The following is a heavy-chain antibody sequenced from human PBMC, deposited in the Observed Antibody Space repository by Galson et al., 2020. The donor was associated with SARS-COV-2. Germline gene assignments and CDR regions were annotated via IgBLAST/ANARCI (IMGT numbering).Heavy chain of an antibody. CDR2: IYHSGST. D-gene: IGHD3-3*01. CDR3: ARDRNVLRFLEWSRRDSFDI. J-gene: IGHJ3*02. Sequence: SQTLSLTCAVSGGSIRSSNWSSWVRQPPGTGLEWIGEIYHSGSTNYNPSLKSRVTISVDKSKNQFSLKLSSVTAADTAVYYCARDRNVLRFLEWSRRDSFDIWGQGTMVTVSS. CDR1: GGSIRSSNW. V-gene: IGHV4-4*02.